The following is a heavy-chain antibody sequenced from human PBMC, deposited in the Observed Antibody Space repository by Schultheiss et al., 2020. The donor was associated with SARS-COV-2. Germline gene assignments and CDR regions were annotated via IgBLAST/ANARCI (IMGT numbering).Heavy chain of an antibody. Sequence: GGSLRLSCAASGFTFSSYEMNWVRQAPGKGLEWVSYISSSGSTIYYADSVKGRFTISRDNAKNSLYLQMNSLIAEDTAVYYCARDRIGYCSGGSCPYYYYYGMDVWGQGTTVTVSS. CDR2: ISSSGSTI. D-gene: IGHD2-15*01. V-gene: IGHV3-48*03. CDR1: GFTFSSYE. CDR3: ARDRIGYCSGGSCPYYYYYGMDV. J-gene: IGHJ6*02.